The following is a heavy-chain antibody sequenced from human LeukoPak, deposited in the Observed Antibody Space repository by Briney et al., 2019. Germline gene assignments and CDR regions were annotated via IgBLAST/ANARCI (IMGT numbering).Heavy chain of an antibody. J-gene: IGHJ4*02. Sequence: GGSLRLSCAASGFTFSSYSINWVRQAPGKGLEWVSYISRSSSTIYYADSVKGRFTISRDNAKSSLYLQINSLRAEDTAVYYCAGGVTTGDYWGQGTLVTVSS. CDR3: AGGVTTGDY. V-gene: IGHV3-48*01. CDR1: GFTFSSYS. CDR2: ISRSSSTI. D-gene: IGHD4-17*01.